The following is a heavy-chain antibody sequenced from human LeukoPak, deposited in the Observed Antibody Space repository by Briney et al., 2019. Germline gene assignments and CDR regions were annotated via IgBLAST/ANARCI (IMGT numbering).Heavy chain of an antibody. J-gene: IGHJ4*02. CDR3: ARENIPIDY. V-gene: IGHV4-38-2*02. CDR2: IYHSGST. D-gene: IGHD2-2*02. CDR1: DGSISSYF. Sequence: SETLSLTCTVSDGSISSYFWSWIRQPPGKGLEWIGSIYHSGSTYYNPSLKSRVTISVDTSKNQFSLKLSSVTAVDTAVYYCARENIPIDYWGQGTLVTVSS.